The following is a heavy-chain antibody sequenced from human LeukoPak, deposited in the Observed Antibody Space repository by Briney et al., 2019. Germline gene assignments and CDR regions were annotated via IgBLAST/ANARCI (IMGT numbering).Heavy chain of an antibody. CDR2: NYYSGST. J-gene: IGHJ6*03. D-gene: IGHD7-27*01. CDR3: ARVRWGWGSPFGYYYMDV. V-gene: IGHV4-59*01. CDR1: RGSLSTYY. Sequence: PSGALSLTRTVSRGSLSTYYWSWIRPPPGEGVEWVGDNYYSGSTNYNPSLKSRITRAVDTSTNQFSLKLSSVTAADTAVYYCARVRWGWGSPFGYYYMDVWGKGTPVTVSS.